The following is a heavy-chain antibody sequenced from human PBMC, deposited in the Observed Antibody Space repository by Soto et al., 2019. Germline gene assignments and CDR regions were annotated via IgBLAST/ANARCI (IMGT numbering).Heavy chain of an antibody. J-gene: IGHJ6*02. V-gene: IGHV4-59*01. CDR2: IYYSGST. D-gene: IGHD6-19*01. CDR3: ARDSEWLEGGMDV. CDR1: GGSISSYY. Sequence: QVQLQESGPGLVKPSETLSLTCTVSGGSISSYYWSWIRQPPGKGLEWIGYIYYSGSTNYNPSLKSLVAISVDTSKNQFSLKLSSVTAADTAVYYCARDSEWLEGGMDVWGQGTTVTVSS.